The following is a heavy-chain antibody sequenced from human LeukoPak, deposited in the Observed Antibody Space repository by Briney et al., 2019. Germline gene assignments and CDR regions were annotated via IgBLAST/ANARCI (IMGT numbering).Heavy chain of an antibody. D-gene: IGHD4-11*01. J-gene: IGHJ6*03. Sequence: GGSLRLSCAASGFTFSSYRMYWVRQAPGKGLEWVSSITTSSIYKYYGDSVKGRFTISRDNAKKSLYLQMNSLRAEDTAVYYCAKTTVTPPYYMDVWGKGTTVTVSS. CDR2: ITTSSIYK. CDR1: GFTFSSYR. CDR3: AKTTVTPPYYMDV. V-gene: IGHV3-21*01.